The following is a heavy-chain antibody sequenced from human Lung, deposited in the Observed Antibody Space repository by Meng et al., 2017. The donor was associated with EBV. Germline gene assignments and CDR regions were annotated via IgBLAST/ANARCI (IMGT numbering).Heavy chain of an antibody. D-gene: IGHD5-18*01. CDR3: ARAVDTGYFYY. Sequence: QLQESGSVLLQPSQTLSPTCAVSGGSISSGGYSWSWIRQPPGKGLEWIGYIYHSGSTYYNPSLKSRVTISVDRSKNQFSLKLSSVTAADTAVYYCARAVDTGYFYYWGQGTLVTVSS. CDR1: GGSISSGGYS. CDR2: IYHSGST. J-gene: IGHJ4*02. V-gene: IGHV4-30-2*01.